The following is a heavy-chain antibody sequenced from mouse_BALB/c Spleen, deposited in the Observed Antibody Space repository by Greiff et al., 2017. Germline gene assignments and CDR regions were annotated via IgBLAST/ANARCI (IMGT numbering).Heavy chain of an antibody. CDR2: INPSNGRT. Sequence: QVQLQQPGAELVKPGASVKLSCKASGYTFTSYWMHWVKQRPGQGLEWIGEINPSNGRTNYNEKFKSKATLTVDKSSSTAYMQLSSLTSEDSAVYYCARDDYGGFAYWGQGTLVTVSA. CDR1: GYTFTSYW. CDR3: ARDDYGGFAY. D-gene: IGHD2-4*01. V-gene: IGHV1S81*02. J-gene: IGHJ3*01.